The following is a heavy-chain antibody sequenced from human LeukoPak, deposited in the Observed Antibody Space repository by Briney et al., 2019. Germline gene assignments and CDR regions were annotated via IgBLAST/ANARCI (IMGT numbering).Heavy chain of an antibody. CDR2: IRYDGSRK. Sequence: GGSLRLSCLASGFSFSNFWMNWVRQAPGKGLEWVAFIRYDGSRKYYADSVKGRFTISRDNSKNTLYLQMNSLRAEDTAMYYCAKVSLNMVNDAFDIWGQGTLVTVSS. CDR3: AKVSLNMVNDAFDI. V-gene: IGHV3-30*02. J-gene: IGHJ3*02. CDR1: GFSFSNFW. D-gene: IGHD4/OR15-4a*01.